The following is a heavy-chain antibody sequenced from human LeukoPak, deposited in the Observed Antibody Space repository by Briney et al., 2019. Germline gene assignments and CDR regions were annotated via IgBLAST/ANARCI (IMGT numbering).Heavy chain of an antibody. V-gene: IGHV4-39*07. Sequence: PSETLSLTCTVSGGSISSGDYYWSWIRQPPGKGLEWIGEINHSGSTNYNPSLKSRVTISVDTSKNQFSLKLSSVTAADTAVYYCARGHYYGMDVWGQGTTVTVSS. CDR2: INHSGST. CDR3: ARGHYYGMDV. J-gene: IGHJ6*02. CDR1: GGSISSGDYY.